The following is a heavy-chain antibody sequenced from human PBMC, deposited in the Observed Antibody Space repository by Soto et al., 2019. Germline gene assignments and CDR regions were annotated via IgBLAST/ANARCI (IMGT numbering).Heavy chain of an antibody. J-gene: IGHJ6*02. CDR3: ARDYYDFWSGSQYYYYYGMDV. Sequence: GESKKISWKGSGCSFTSYWISWMRQMPGKGLEWMGRIDPSDSYTNYSPSFQGHVTISADKSISTAYLQWSSLKASDTAMYYCARDYYDFWSGSQYYYYYGMDVWGQGTTVTVSS. V-gene: IGHV5-10-1*01. CDR2: IDPSDSYT. CDR1: GCSFTSYW. D-gene: IGHD3-3*01.